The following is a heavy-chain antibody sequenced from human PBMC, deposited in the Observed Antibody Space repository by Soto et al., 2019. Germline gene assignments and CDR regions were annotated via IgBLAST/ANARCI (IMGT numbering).Heavy chain of an antibody. D-gene: IGHD2-15*01. CDR1: GFTFTSSA. J-gene: IGHJ6*02. CDR3: AAVATPHRGFYHGMDV. V-gene: IGHV1-58*01. Sequence: QMQLVQSGPEVKKPGTSVKVSCKASGFTFTSSAVQWVRQARGQRLEWLGWIVVGSGNTIYAQKVQERVTITRDMSTITSYMELNSLRSEDTAVYYCAAVATPHRGFYHGMDVWGQGTAVTVSS. CDR2: IVVGSGNT.